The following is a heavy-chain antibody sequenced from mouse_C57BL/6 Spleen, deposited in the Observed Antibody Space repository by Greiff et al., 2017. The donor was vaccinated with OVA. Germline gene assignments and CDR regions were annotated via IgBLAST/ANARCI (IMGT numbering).Heavy chain of an antibody. CDR2: ISSGGDYI. CDR3: TRDYYGNYEDPWFAY. D-gene: IGHD2-1*01. CDR1: GFTFSSYA. Sequence: EVQLVESGAGLVKPGGSLKLSCAASGFTFSSYAMSWVRQTPEKRLEWVAYISSGGDYIYYADTVKGRFTISRDNARNTLYLQMSSLKSEDTAMYYCTRDYYGNYEDPWFAYWGQGTLVTVSA. V-gene: IGHV5-9-1*02. J-gene: IGHJ3*01.